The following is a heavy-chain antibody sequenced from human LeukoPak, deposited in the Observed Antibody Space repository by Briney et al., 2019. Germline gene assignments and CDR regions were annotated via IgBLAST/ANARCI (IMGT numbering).Heavy chain of an antibody. CDR1: GGSISSSNW. Sequence: SGTLSLTCAVSGGSISSSNWWSWVRQPPGEGLEWIGEIYHSGSTNYNPSLKSRVTISIDMSKNQFSLKLSSVTAVDTAIYYCASGDLYYFDYWGQGTLVTVSS. D-gene: IGHD4-17*01. CDR3: ASGDLYYFDY. CDR2: IYHSGST. V-gene: IGHV4-4*02. J-gene: IGHJ4*02.